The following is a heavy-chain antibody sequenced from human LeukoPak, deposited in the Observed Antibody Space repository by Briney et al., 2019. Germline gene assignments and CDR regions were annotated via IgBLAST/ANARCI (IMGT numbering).Heavy chain of an antibody. Sequence: GGSLRLSCAASGFTVSSNYMSWVRQAPGKGLEWVSVIYSGGSTYYADSVKGRFTISRDNSKNTLYLQMNGLRAEDTAVYYCARVYKWLVLTFYYYYMDVWGKGTTVTVSS. D-gene: IGHD6-19*01. CDR1: GFTVSSNY. J-gene: IGHJ6*03. CDR3: ARVYKWLVLTFYYYYMDV. V-gene: IGHV3-53*01. CDR2: IYSGGST.